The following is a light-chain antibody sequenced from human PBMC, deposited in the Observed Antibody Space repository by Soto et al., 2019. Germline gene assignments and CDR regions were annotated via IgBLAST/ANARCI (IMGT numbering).Light chain of an antibody. CDR2: DAS. J-gene: IGKJ4*01. CDR1: ESVSYSY. CDR3: QQYYSTPRLT. Sequence: EIVLTQSPATMSLSPGERATLSCGASESVSYSYVAWYQLKGGLAPRLLIHDASTRASGIPDRFSGSKSGTDFTLTISSLQAEDVAVYYCQQYYSTPRLTFGGGTKVDI. V-gene: IGKV3D-20*01.